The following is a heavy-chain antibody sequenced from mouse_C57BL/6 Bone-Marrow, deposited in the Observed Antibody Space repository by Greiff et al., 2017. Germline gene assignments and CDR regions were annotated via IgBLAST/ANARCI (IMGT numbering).Heavy chain of an antibody. CDR1: GYTFTDYY. V-gene: IGHV1-26*01. D-gene: IGHD1-1*01. CDR2: INPNNGGT. Sequence: VQLQQSGPELVKPGASVKISCKASGYTFTDYYMTWVKQSHGKSLEWIGDINPNNGGTSYNQKFKGKATLTVDKSSSTAYMELRSLTSEDSAVDYCAREVYYGSTFDYWGQGTTLTVSS. CDR3: AREVYYGSTFDY. J-gene: IGHJ2*01.